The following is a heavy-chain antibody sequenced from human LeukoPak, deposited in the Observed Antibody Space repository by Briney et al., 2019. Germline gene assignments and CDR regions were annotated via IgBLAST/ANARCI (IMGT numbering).Heavy chain of an antibody. D-gene: IGHD2-2*01. Sequence: PGGSLRLSCAASGFSFSNSGMHWVRQAPGKGLEWVAVIWYDGSNKYYAESVKGRFTISRDSSKNTLYLQMNSLRAEDTAVYYCARGDCSRTSCYLVDYWGQGTLVSVPS. V-gene: IGHV3-33*01. CDR1: GFSFSNSG. CDR2: IWYDGSNK. J-gene: IGHJ4*02. CDR3: ARGDCSRTSCYLVDY.